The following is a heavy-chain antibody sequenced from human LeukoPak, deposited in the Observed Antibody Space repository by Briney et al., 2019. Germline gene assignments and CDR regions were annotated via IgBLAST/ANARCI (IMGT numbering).Heavy chain of an antibody. V-gene: IGHV1-2*02. CDR2: INPNSGGT. CDR3: ASRYGRYCSGGSCYSPASRVPNYYYYYMDV. D-gene: IGHD2-15*01. Sequence: ASVKVSCKASGYTFTCYYMHWVRQAPGQGLEWMGWINPNSGGTNYAQKFQGRVTITADKSTSTAYMELSSLRSEDTAVYYCASRYGRYCSGGSCYSPASRVPNYYYYYMDVWGKGTTVTVSS. CDR1: GYTFTCYY. J-gene: IGHJ6*03.